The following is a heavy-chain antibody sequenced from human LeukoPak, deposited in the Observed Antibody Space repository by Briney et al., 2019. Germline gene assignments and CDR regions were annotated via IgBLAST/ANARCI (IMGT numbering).Heavy chain of an antibody. CDR3: ARPYNYYDSSGYGTGNDAFDI. V-gene: IGHV3-21*04. Sequence: GGSLRLSCAASGFTFSSYSMNWVRQAPGKGLEWVSSISSSSSYTYYADSVKGRFTISRDNAKNSLYLQMNSLRAEDTAVYYCARPYNYYDSSGYGTGNDAFDIWGQGTMVTVSS. CDR2: ISSSSSYT. CDR1: GFTFSSYS. D-gene: IGHD3-22*01. J-gene: IGHJ3*02.